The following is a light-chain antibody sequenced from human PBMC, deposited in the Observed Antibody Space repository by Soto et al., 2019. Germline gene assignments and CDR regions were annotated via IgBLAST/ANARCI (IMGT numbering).Light chain of an antibody. CDR3: KQYNTWPP. Sequence: EIVMTQAPATLSVAPRERATLSCRASQSVSSNLAWYQQKPGQAPRLLIYGASTRATGIPARFSGSGSGTEFTLTISRLQSEDFAVYYCKQYNTWPPFGGGTKV. V-gene: IGKV3-15*01. J-gene: IGKJ4*01. CDR1: QSVSSN. CDR2: GAS.